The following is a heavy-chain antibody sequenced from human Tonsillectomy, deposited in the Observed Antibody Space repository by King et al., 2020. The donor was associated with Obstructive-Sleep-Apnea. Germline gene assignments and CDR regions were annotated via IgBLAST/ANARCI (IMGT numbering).Heavy chain of an antibody. CDR2: MFTSGST. CDR3: ARDVPYDWLVPYYYGMDV. J-gene: IGHJ6*02. D-gene: IGHD3-9*01. Sequence: QLQESGPGLVKPSETLSLTCTVSGGSISSYSWAWIRQPAGEGLEWIGRMFTSGSTNCNPSLKSRVTMSVDTSKNQFSLKLSSVTAADTAVYYCARDVPYDWLVPYYYGMDVWGQGTTVTVSS. CDR1: GGSISSYS. V-gene: IGHV4-4*07.